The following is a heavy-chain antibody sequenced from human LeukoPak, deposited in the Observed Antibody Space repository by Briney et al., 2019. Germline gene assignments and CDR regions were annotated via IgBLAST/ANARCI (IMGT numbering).Heavy chain of an antibody. Sequence: SETLSLTCTVSGGSISNYYWSWIRQPAGKGLEWIGRISASGNTNYNPSLKSRITMSVDTSMNLFALKLSSVTAADTAVYYCARQGVATAIDYWGQGTLVTVSS. V-gene: IGHV4-4*07. CDR2: ISASGNT. CDR1: GGSISNYY. CDR3: ARQGVATAIDY. D-gene: IGHD2-21*02. J-gene: IGHJ4*02.